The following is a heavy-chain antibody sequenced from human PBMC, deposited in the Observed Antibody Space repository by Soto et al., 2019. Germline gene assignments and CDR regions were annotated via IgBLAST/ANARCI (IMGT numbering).Heavy chain of an antibody. Sequence: ASVKVSCKASGYTFTSYGISWVRQAPGQGLEWMGWISAYNGNTNYAQKLQGRVTMTTDTSTSTAYMELRSLRSDDTAVYYCARDLWNYYDSSGYYSWGQGTLVTVSS. D-gene: IGHD3-22*01. CDR2: ISAYNGNT. CDR1: GYTFTSYG. V-gene: IGHV1-18*01. J-gene: IGHJ4*02. CDR3: ARDLWNYYDSSGYYS.